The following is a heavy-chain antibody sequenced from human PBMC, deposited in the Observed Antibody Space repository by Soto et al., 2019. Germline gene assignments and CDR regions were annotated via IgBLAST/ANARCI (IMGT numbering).Heavy chain of an antibody. V-gene: IGHV3-53*01. J-gene: IGHJ6*02. CDR2: IYSSGNI. Sequence: EVQLVESGGGLIQPGGSLRLSCAASGFIVRSNYMTWVRQAPGKGLEWVSVIYSSGNIYYPDSVKGRFTTSRDNSQNTFFLQMNSLRSEDTAVYYCARDSGMIRGNYGMDVWGQGTTVLVSS. CDR1: GFIVRSNY. CDR3: ARDSGMIRGNYGMDV. D-gene: IGHD3-10*01.